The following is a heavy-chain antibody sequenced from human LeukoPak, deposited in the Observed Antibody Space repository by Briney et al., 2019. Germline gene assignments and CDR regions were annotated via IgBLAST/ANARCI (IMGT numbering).Heavy chain of an antibody. CDR3: GRDGYNYAAFDI. V-gene: IGHV3-9*01. D-gene: IGHD5-12*01. J-gene: IGHJ3*02. CDR2: ISWNSGSI. CDR1: GFTFDDYA. Sequence: GGSLRLSCAASGFTFDDYAMHWVRHAPVKGLEWVSGISWNSGSIGYADSVKGRFTISRDNAKNSLYLQMNSLRAEDTALYYCGRDGYNYAAFDIWGQGTMVTVSS.